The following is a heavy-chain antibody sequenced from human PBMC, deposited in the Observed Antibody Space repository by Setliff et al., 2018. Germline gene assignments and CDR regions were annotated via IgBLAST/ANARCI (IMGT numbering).Heavy chain of an antibody. Sequence: GGSLRLSCAASGFTFSSYNMNWVRQAPGKGLEWVSYISSSGGTIYYADSVKGRFTISRDNAKNSLYLQMNSLRAEDTAVYYCARDRYCSSASCYATQYNWFDPWGQGTLVTV. V-gene: IGHV3-48*01. J-gene: IGHJ5*02. CDR1: GFTFSSYN. CDR2: ISSSGGTI. D-gene: IGHD2-2*01. CDR3: ARDRYCSSASCYATQYNWFDP.